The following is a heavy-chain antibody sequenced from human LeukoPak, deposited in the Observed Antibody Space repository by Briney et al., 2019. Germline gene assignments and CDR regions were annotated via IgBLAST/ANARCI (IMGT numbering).Heavy chain of an antibody. CDR2: ISAYNGNT. V-gene: IGHV1-18*01. J-gene: IGHJ4*02. CDR1: GYTFTSYG. CDR3: ARVSSRAPYVEMASLY. Sequence: ASVKVSCKASGYTFTSYGISWVRQAPGQGLEWMGWISAYNGNTNYAQKLQGRVTMTTDTSTSTAYMELRSLRSDDTAVYYCARVSSRAPYVEMASLYWGQGTLVTVSS. D-gene: IGHD5-24*01.